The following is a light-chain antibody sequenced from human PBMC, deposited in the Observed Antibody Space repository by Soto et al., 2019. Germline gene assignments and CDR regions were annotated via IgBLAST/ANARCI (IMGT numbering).Light chain of an antibody. CDR1: QSLVHSDGNTY. V-gene: IGKV2-30*02. CDR3: MQGTHWPRT. CDR2: RVS. J-gene: IGKJ1*01. Sequence: DAVLTQSPVSLPVTLGQPASISCRSSQSLVHSDGNTYLNWFLQRPGQSPRRLVYRVSNRDSGVPDKISGSGSGTYFTLEISRVEAGDIGVYFCMQGTHWPRTFGQGTKVDIK.